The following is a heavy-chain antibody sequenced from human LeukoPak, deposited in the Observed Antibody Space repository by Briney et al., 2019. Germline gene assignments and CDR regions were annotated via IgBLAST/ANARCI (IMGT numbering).Heavy chain of an antibody. CDR1: GGSISNYY. D-gene: IGHD2-21*02. CDR3: ARQGGATAIDY. V-gene: IGHV4-4*07. J-gene: IGHJ4*02. CDR2: ISASGNT. Sequence: SETLSLSCTVSGGSISNYYWSWIRQPAGKGLEWIGRISASGNTNYNPSLKSRVTMSVDTSMNLFALKLMSVTAADAAVYYCARQGGATAIDYWGQGTLVTVSS.